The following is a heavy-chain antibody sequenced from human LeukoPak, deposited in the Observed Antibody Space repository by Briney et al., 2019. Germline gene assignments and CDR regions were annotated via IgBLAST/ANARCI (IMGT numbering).Heavy chain of an antibody. J-gene: IGHJ6*03. CDR1: GGTFSSYA. V-gene: IGHV1-69*01. Sequence: GASVKVSCKASGGTFSSYAISWVRQAPGQGLEWMGGIIPIFGIANYAQKFQGRVTITADESTSTAYMELSSLRSEDTAVYYCARDGTAAGSLPNYYYYMDVWGKGTTVTVSS. CDR2: IIPIFGIA. D-gene: IGHD6-13*01. CDR3: ARDGTAAGSLPNYYYYMDV.